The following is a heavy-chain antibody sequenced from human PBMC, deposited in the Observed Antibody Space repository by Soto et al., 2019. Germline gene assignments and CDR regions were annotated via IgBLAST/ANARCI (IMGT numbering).Heavy chain of an antibody. Sequence: ASVKVSCKASGYTFTSYYMHWVRQAPGQGLEWMGIINPSGGSTSYAQKFQGRVTMTRDTSTSTVYMELSSLRSEDTAVYYCARDANIVLVPAAKHYYYGMDVWGQGTTVTVSS. V-gene: IGHV1-46*01. J-gene: IGHJ6*02. CDR1: GYTFTSYY. CDR2: INPSGGST. D-gene: IGHD2-2*01. CDR3: ARDANIVLVPAAKHYYYGMDV.